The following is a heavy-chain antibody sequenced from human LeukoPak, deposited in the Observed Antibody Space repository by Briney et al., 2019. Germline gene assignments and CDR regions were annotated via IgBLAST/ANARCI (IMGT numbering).Heavy chain of an antibody. J-gene: IGHJ4*02. V-gene: IGHV4-39*01. D-gene: IGHD3-10*01. CDR1: GGSVSSGSYY. CDR2: IYYSGST. Sequence: SETLSLTCTVSGGSVSSGSYYWSWIRQPPGKGLECIATIYYSGSTYYNPSLKSRVTISVDTSKNQFSLKLSSVAAADTATYYCARQSTLTRSGSGSYYVDSWGQGTLVTVSS. CDR3: ARQSTLTRSGSGSYYVDS.